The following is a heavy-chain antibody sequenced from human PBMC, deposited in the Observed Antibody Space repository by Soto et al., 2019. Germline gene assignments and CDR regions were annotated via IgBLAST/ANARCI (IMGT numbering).Heavy chain of an antibody. D-gene: IGHD6-19*01. CDR3: ARAPRRYSSGWYLWFDP. Sequence: ASVKVSCKASGYTFTGYYMHWVRQAPGQGVEWMGWINPNSGGTNYAQKFQGRVTMTRDTSISTAYMELSRLRSDDTAVYYCARAPRRYSSGWYLWFDPWGQGTLVTVSS. J-gene: IGHJ5*02. CDR2: INPNSGGT. V-gene: IGHV1-2*02. CDR1: GYTFTGYY.